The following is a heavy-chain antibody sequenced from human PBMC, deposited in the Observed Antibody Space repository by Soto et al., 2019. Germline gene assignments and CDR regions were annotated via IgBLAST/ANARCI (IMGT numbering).Heavy chain of an antibody. CDR2: MSYSGST. CDR1: GGSIFSSDDY. D-gene: IGHD2-15*01. J-gene: IGHJ4*02. CDR3: TRLVVVATSGYVGFDH. V-gene: IGHV4-39*01. Sequence: SETLSLTCSVSGGSIFSSDDYWGWIRQAPGKLLEWIGSMSYSGSTLHNPSLRSRVTMSVDTPKSQFSLKLTSVTATDTALYYCTRLVVVATSGYVGFDHWGQGSLVTVSS.